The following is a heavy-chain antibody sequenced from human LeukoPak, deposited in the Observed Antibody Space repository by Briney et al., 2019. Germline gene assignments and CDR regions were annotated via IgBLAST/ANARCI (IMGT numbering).Heavy chain of an antibody. CDR1: GFTFSSYE. CDR2: ISSSSSYI. V-gene: IGHV3-21*01. J-gene: IGHJ4*02. D-gene: IGHD2-21*02. Sequence: PGGSLRLSCAASGFTFSSYEMNWVRQAPGKGLEWVSSISSSSSYIYYADSVKGRFTISRDNAKNSLYLQMNSLRAEDTAVYYCARDTYCGGDCYSGVDYWGQGTLVTVSS. CDR3: ARDTYCGGDCYSGVDY.